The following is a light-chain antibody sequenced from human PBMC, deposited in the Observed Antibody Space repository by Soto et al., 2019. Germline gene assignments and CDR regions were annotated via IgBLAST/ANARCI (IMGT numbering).Light chain of an antibody. V-gene: IGKV3-15*01. CDR2: GAS. J-gene: IGKJ2*01. CDR1: QSVSSN. Sequence: EIVMTQSPATLSFSPGERATLSCRASQSVSSNLAWYQQKPGQAPRLLIYGASTRATGIPARFSGSGSGTEFTLTISSLQSEDFAVYYCQQYNNWPPNTFGQGTKVDIK. CDR3: QQYNNWPPNT.